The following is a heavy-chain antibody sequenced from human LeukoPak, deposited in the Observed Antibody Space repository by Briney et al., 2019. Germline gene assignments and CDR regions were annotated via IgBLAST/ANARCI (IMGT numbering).Heavy chain of an antibody. Sequence: ASVKVSCKATGYTFSSFGISWVRQAPGQGLEWLGWISADTVNTKYTEKLQGRVTMTRDTSTSTAYMELRSLRSDDTAVYYCARAALYYGSSGLLGHWGQGTLVTVSS. CDR2: ISADTVNT. D-gene: IGHD3-22*01. CDR3: ARAALYYGSSGLLGH. CDR1: GYTFSSFG. V-gene: IGHV1-18*01. J-gene: IGHJ4*02.